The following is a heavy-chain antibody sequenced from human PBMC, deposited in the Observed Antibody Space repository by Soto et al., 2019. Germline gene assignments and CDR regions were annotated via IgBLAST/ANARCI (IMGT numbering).Heavy chain of an antibody. CDR2: IYYSGST. J-gene: IGHJ5*02. CDR1: GGSISRGGYY. V-gene: IGHV4-31*03. D-gene: IGHD2-15*01. Sequence: SEALSLTCTVSGGSISRGGYYWSWIRQDPGKGLEWIGYIYYSGSTYYNPSLKSRVTISVDTSKNQFSLKLSSVTAADTAVYYCARDRRGGSKNWFDPWGQGTLVTVSS. CDR3: ARDRRGGSKNWFDP.